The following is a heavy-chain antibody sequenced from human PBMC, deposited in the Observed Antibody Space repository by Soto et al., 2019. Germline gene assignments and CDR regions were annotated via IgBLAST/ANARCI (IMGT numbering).Heavy chain of an antibody. CDR3: ARGEWFLRGYGMDV. D-gene: IGHD3-3*01. J-gene: IGHJ6*02. V-gene: IGHV4-34*01. CDR2: INHSGST. CDR1: GGSFSDYS. Sequence: SETLSLTCAVYGGSFSDYSWTWIRQPPGKGLEWIGEINHSGSTYYNPSLKSRVTISVDTSKNQVSLKLTSVTAADTAVYYCARGEWFLRGYGMDVRGRGTTVTVSS.